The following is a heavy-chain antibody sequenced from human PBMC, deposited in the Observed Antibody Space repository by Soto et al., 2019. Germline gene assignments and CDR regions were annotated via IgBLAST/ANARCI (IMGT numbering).Heavy chain of an antibody. CDR3: ANDLINDYPGDVLIIGGVPAADH. V-gene: IGHV3-23*01. CDR1: GFTFSSYG. D-gene: IGHD5-12*01. J-gene: IGHJ4*02. CDR2: ISGSGGST. Sequence: EVQLLESGGGLVQPGGSLRLSCAASGFTFSSYGMNWVRQAPGKGLEWVSSISGSGGSTYYADSVKGRFTIFRDKSKKSLYLEMKGQRAEDTVVYDCANDLINDYPGDVLIIGGVPAADHWGQGTLVTVSS.